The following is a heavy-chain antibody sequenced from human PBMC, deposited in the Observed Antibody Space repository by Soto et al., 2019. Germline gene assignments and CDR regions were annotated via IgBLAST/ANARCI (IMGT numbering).Heavy chain of an antibody. CDR1: GFTFSSYS. CDR3: ARVAAARRGGVEY. V-gene: IGHV3-21*01. Sequence: GRSLRLSCAASGFTFSSYSMNLVRQAPGKGLEWVSSISSSSSYIYYADSVKGRFTISRDNAKNSLYLQMNSLRAEDTAVYYCARVAAARRGGVEYWGQGTLVTVSS. CDR2: ISSSSSYI. J-gene: IGHJ4*02. D-gene: IGHD6-6*01.